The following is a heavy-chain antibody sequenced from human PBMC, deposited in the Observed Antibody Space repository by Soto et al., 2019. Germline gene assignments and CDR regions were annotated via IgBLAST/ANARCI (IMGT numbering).Heavy chain of an antibody. D-gene: IGHD2-15*01. Sequence: QVQLVESGGGVLQPGRSLRLSCAASGFNFKKFAMHWVRQAPGKGLEWVTVISYDGSNKYFADSVKGRFTIYRDDSKNTVYLQMNSLRPDDTAVYYCARALAEQCSVGRCYGLDNWGQGTLVTVSS. CDR1: GFNFKKFA. V-gene: IGHV3-30-3*01. CDR2: ISYDGSNK. CDR3: ARALAEQCSVGRCYGLDN. J-gene: IGHJ4*02.